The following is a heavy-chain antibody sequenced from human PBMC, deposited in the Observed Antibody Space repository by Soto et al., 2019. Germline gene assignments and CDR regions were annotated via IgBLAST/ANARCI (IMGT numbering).Heavy chain of an antibody. CDR2: ISSSSSYI. J-gene: IGHJ6*02. V-gene: IGHV3-21*01. CDR1: GFTFSSYS. CDR3: AREGLEPSYYYYGMDV. Sequence: EVQLVESGGGLVKPGGSLRLSCAASGFTFSSYSMNWVRQAPGKGLEWVSSISSSSSYIYYADSVKGRFTISRDNAKNSLYLQMNSLRAEDTAVYYCAREGLEPSYYYYGMDVWGHGTTVTVSS. D-gene: IGHD1-1*01.